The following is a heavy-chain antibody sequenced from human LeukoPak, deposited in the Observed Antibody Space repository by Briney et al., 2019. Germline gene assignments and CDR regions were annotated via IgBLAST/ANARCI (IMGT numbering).Heavy chain of an antibody. CDR1: GYSISSGYY. J-gene: IGHJ4*02. Sequence: SETLSLTCAVSGYSISSGYYWGWIRQPPGKGLEWIGNIYHSGNTYYNPSLKSRVTISVDKSKNQFSLKLSSVTAADTAVYYCARGTSDIVVVPAATFDYWGQGTLVTVSS. D-gene: IGHD2-2*01. V-gene: IGHV4-38-2*01. CDR3: ARGTSDIVVVPAATFDY. CDR2: IYHSGNT.